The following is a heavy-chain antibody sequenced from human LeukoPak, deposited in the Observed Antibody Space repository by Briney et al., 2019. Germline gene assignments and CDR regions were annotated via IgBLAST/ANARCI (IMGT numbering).Heavy chain of an antibody. CDR2: VFHSGST. J-gene: IGHJ4*02. CDR3: ARDSSGYYRIDY. V-gene: IGHV4-59*08. CDR1: GGSISSYY. Sequence: SETLSLTCTVSGGSISSYYWSWIRQPPGKGLKWIGYVFHSGSTNYNPSLKSRVTISVDTSKNQFSLKLTSVTAADTAVYYCARDSSGYYRIDYWGQGTLVTVSS. D-gene: IGHD3-22*01.